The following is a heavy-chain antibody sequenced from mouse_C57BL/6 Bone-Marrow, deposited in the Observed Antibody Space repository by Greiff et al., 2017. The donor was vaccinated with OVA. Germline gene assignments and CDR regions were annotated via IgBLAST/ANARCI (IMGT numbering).Heavy chain of an antibody. CDR3: ARSDYSLYAMDY. Sequence: QVHVKQSGAELAKPGASVKLSCKASGYTFTSYWMHWVKQRPGQGLEWIGYINPSSGYTKYNQKFKDKATLTADKSSSTAYMQLSSLTYEDSAVYYCARSDYSLYAMDYWGQGTSVTVSS. D-gene: IGHD2-12*01. CDR1: GYTFTSYW. V-gene: IGHV1-7*01. J-gene: IGHJ4*01. CDR2: INPSSGYT.